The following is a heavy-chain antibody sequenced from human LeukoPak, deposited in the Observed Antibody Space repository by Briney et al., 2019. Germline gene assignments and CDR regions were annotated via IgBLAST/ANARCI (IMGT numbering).Heavy chain of an antibody. CDR1: GFTFSSYA. CDR2: ISYDGSNK. D-gene: IGHD1-26*01. J-gene: IGHJ4*02. CDR3: ARGSGSYFPYYFDY. V-gene: IGHV3-30*04. Sequence: GGSLRLSCAASGFTFSSYAMHWVRQAPGEGLEWVAVISYDGSNKYYADSVKGRFTISRDNSKNTLYLQMNSLRAEDTAVYYCARGSGSYFPYYFDYWGQGTLVTVSS.